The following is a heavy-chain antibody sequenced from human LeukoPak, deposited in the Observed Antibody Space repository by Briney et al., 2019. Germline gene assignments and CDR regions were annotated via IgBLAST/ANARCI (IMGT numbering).Heavy chain of an antibody. CDR2: ISYDGSDK. Sequence: GGSLRLSCAASGFTFSSYAMQWVRQAPGKGLEWVAVISYDGSDKNYADSVKGRFTISRDNSKNTLYLQMNRLRAEDTAVYYCARAVHRSGGYYFDYWGQGTLVIVSS. J-gene: IGHJ4*02. D-gene: IGHD6-19*01. CDR1: GFTFSSYA. V-gene: IGHV3-30*04. CDR3: ARAVHRSGGYYFDY.